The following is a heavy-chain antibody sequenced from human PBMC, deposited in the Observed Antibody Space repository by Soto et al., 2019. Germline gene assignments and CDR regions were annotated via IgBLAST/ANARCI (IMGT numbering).Heavy chain of an antibody. D-gene: IGHD5-12*01. J-gene: IGHJ4*02. V-gene: IGHV4-59*01. CDR3: ARVKDGYVPLLAY. CDR1: GGSISSYY. Sequence: SETLSLTCTVSGGSISSYYWSWIRQPPGKGLEWIGYIYYSGSTNYNPSLKSRVTISVDTSKNQFSLKLSSVTAADTAVYYCARVKDGYVPLLAYWGQGTLVTVSS. CDR2: IYYSGST.